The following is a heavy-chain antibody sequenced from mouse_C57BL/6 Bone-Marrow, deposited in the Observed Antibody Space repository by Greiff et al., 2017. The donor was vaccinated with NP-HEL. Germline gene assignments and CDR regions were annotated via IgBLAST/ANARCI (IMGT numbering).Heavy chain of an antibody. CDR2: IDPSDSYT. CDR1: GYTFTSYW. D-gene: IGHD2-3*01. J-gene: IGHJ2*01. CDR3: ARWLLLFDY. V-gene: IGHV1-50*01. Sequence: VQLQQPGAELVKPGASVKLSCKASGYTFTSYWMQWVKQRPGQGLEWIGEIDPSDSYTNYNQKFKGKATLTVDTSSSNAYMQLSSLTSEDSAVYYCARWLLLFDYWGQGTTLTVSS.